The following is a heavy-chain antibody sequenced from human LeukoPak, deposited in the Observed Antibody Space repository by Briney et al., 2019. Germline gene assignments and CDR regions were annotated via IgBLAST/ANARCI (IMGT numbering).Heavy chain of an antibody. CDR1: GFTFSSYS. CDR3: ASRSIAARRAGRHYFDY. J-gene: IGHJ4*02. Sequence: GGSLRLSCAASGFTFSSYSMNWVRQAPGKGLEWVSSISSSSSYIYYADSVKGRFTISRDNAKNSLYLQMDSLRAEDTAVYYCASRSIAARRAGRHYFDYWGQGTLVTVSS. CDR2: ISSSSSYI. D-gene: IGHD6-6*01. V-gene: IGHV3-21*01.